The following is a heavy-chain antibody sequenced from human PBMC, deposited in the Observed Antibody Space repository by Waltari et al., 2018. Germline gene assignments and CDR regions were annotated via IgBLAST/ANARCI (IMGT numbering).Heavy chain of an antibody. CDR2: IKQDGSEK. CDR3: ARIIVTLFGAFDI. CDR1: GFTFSSYW. Sequence: EVQLVESGGGLVQPGGSLRLSCAASGFTFSSYWMSWVRQAPGKGLGWVANIKQDGSEKYYVDSVKGRFTISRDNAKISLYLQMNSLRAEDTAVYYCARIIVTLFGAFDIWGQGTMVTVSS. V-gene: IGHV3-7*01. D-gene: IGHD3-16*02. J-gene: IGHJ3*02.